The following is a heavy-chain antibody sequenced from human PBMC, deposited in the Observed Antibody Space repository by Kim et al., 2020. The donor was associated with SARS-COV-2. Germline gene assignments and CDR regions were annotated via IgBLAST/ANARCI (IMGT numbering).Heavy chain of an antibody. V-gene: IGHV4-31*03. Sequence: SETLSLTCTVSGGSISSGGYYWSWIRQHPGKGLEWIGYIYYSGSTYYNPSLKSRVTISVDTSKNQFSLKLSSVTAADTAVYYCARDPLGYCSGGSCYPNWFDPWGQGTLVTVSS. CDR2: IYYSGST. CDR1: GGSISSGGYY. D-gene: IGHD2-15*01. CDR3: ARDPLGYCSGGSCYPNWFDP. J-gene: IGHJ5*02.